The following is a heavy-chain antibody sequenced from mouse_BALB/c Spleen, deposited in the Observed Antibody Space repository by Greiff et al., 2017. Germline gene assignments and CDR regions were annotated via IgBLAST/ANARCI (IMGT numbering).Heavy chain of an antibody. J-gene: IGHJ3*01. D-gene: IGHD3-1*01. CDR3: ARSGGTGGFAY. CDR1: GFTFSSFG. CDR2: ISSGSSTI. Sequence: EVMLVESGGGLVQPGGSRKLSCAASGFTFSSFGMHWVRQAPEKGLEWVAYISSGSSTIYYADTVKGRFTISRDNPKNTLFLQMTSLRSEDTAMYYCARSGGTGGFAYWGQGTLVTVSA. V-gene: IGHV5-17*02.